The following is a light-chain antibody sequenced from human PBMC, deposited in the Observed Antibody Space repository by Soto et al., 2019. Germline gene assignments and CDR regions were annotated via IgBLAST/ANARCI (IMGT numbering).Light chain of an antibody. V-gene: IGKV3D-20*02. CDR2: GAS. Sequence: EIVLTQSPGTLSLSPGEGATLSCRASQSVSTNFFAWYQQKPGQAPRLLIYGASTRATGIPDRFSGSGSGTDFTLTISRLEPEDFAVYYCQQRSNGRFTFGPGTKVDIK. CDR3: QQRSNGRFT. CDR1: QSVSTNF. J-gene: IGKJ3*01.